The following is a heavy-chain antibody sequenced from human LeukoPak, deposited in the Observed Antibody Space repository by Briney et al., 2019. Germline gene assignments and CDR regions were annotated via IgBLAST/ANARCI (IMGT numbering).Heavy chain of an antibody. CDR3: ASRQWDLLDY. D-gene: IGHD1-26*01. CDR1: GFIFSSYS. CDR2: IRSSSSYI. Sequence: PGGSLRLSCAASGFIFSSYSMYWVRQAPGKGLEWVSSIRSSSSYIYYAESVKGRFTISRDNANNSMYLQMNSLRAEDTAVYYCASRQWDLLDYWGQGTLVTVSS. V-gene: IGHV3-21*01. J-gene: IGHJ4*02.